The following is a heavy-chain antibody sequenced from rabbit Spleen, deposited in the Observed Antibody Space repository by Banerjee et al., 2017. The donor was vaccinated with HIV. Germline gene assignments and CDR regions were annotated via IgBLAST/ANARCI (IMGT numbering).Heavy chain of an antibody. J-gene: IGHJ4*01. CDR3: ARDAAGREDFNL. CDR2: IHGGSKNNI. V-gene: IGHV1S40*01. CDR1: GFSFIAGYY. Sequence: QSLEESGGDLVKPGASLTLTCTASGFSFIAGYYMCWVRQAPGKGLEWIACIHGGSKNNIYYASWAKGRFSISRENAQNTVFLQMTSLTAADTATYFCARDAAGREDFNLWGQGTLVTVS. D-gene: IGHD4-2*01.